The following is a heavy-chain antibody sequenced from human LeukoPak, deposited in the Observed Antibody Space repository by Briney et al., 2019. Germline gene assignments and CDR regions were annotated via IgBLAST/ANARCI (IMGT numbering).Heavy chain of an antibody. CDR2: ISGSSGTT. Sequence: GGSLRLSCAASGFPFSTYAMTWVRQAPAKGLEWVSGISGSSGTTYYADSVKGRFTVSRDNPKNTLDLQVSSRRAEDTAVYYCATHFDADYWGQGTLVTVSS. CDR1: GFPFSTYA. V-gene: IGHV3-23*01. J-gene: IGHJ4*02. CDR3: ATHFDADY. D-gene: IGHD3-9*01.